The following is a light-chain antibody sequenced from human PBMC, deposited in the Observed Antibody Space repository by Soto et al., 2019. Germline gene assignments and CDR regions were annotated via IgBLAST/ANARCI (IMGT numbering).Light chain of an antibody. CDR1: KLGAKY. Sequence: SYELTQPRSVSVSPGQTASITCSGDKLGAKYACWYQQKPGQSPVLVIYQDSKRPSGIPERFSGSNSGNTATLTISGTQAMDEADYYCQAWDSSTVVFGGGTKVTVL. CDR2: QDS. V-gene: IGLV3-1*01. J-gene: IGLJ2*01. CDR3: QAWDSSTVV.